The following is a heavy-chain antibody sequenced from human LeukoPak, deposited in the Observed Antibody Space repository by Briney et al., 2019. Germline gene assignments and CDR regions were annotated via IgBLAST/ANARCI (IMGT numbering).Heavy chain of an antibody. Sequence: SETLSLTCTVSGGSMNRFYWAWIRQPAGRGLDGMGRIHRGGTTNYNPSLESRLTIPLDTSKNQFSLNLNSVTAADTAVYYCARDSPDGYTSGHYYYYLDVWGKGTTVTVSS. CDR1: GGSMNRFY. CDR2: IHRGGTT. V-gene: IGHV4-4*07. CDR3: ARDSPDGYTSGHYYYYLDV. D-gene: IGHD5-18*01. J-gene: IGHJ6*03.